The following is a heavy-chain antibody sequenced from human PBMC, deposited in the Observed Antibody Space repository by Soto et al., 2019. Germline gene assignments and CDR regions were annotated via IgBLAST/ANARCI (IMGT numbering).Heavy chain of an antibody. J-gene: IGHJ6*03. CDR1: GGSISSYY. CDR2: IYYSGST. V-gene: IGHV4-59*01. D-gene: IGHD6-19*01. CDR3: ASIAVAGYSGYYMDV. Sequence: PSETLSLTCTVSGGSISSYYWSWIRQPPGKGLEWIGYIYYSGSTNYNPSLKSRVTITVDTSKNQFSLKLSSVTAADTAVYYCASIAVAGYSGYYMDVWGKGTTVTVSS.